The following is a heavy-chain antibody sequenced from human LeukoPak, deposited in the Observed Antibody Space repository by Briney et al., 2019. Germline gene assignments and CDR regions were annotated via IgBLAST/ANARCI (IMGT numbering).Heavy chain of an antibody. V-gene: IGHV3-30*02. CDR1: GFSFSSYG. CDR2: IRSDGSNK. CDR3: ARGGAVAAPYYYYYMDV. J-gene: IGHJ6*03. Sequence: GGSLRLSCAGSGFSFSSYGMHWVRQAPGKGLEWMAFIRSDGSNKYYADSVKGRFTISRDNSKNTLYLQMNSLRAEDTAVYYCARGGAVAAPYYYYYMDVWGKGTTVTVSS. D-gene: IGHD6-19*01.